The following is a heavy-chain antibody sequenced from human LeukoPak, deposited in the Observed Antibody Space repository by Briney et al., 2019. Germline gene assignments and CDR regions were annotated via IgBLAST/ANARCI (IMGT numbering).Heavy chain of an antibody. Sequence: ASVKVSCKASGYTFTSYAMHWVRQAPGQGLEWMGIINPSGGSTSYAQKFQGRVTMTRDTSTSTVYMELSSLRSEDTAVYYCARDHPYYYDSSGVFDYWGQGTLVTVSS. D-gene: IGHD3-22*01. CDR1: GYTFTSYA. V-gene: IGHV1-46*01. CDR2: INPSGGST. CDR3: ARDHPYYYDSSGVFDY. J-gene: IGHJ4*02.